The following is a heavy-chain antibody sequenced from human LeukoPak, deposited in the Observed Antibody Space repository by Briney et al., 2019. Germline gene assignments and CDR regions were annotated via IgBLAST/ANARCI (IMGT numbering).Heavy chain of an antibody. V-gene: IGHV1-2*02. J-gene: IGHJ4*02. CDR3: ARVREYSGSPNFDY. Sequence: ASVKVSCKASGYTFTGYYMHWVRQAPGQGLEWMGWINPNSGGTNYAQKFQGRVTMTRDTSISTAYMELSRLRSDDTAVYYCARVREYSGSPNFDYWGQGTLVTVSS. CDR1: GYTFTGYY. CDR2: INPNSGGT. D-gene: IGHD1-26*01.